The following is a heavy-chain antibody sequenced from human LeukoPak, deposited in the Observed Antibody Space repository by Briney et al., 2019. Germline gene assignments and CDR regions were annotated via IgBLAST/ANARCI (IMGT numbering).Heavy chain of an antibody. Sequence: ASVKVSCKTSGYVFINYYIHWVRLAPGQGLEWMGIINPSGGSTSYAQKFQGRVTMTRDMSTSTVYMELSSLRSEDTAVYYCAREGYDSSGYWAYWGQGTLVTVSS. CDR2: INPSGGST. CDR3: AREGYDSSGYWAY. J-gene: IGHJ4*02. CDR1: GYVFINYY. V-gene: IGHV1-46*01. D-gene: IGHD3-22*01.